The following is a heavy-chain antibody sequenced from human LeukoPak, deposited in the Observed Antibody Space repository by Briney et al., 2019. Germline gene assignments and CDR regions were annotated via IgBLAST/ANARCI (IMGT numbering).Heavy chain of an antibody. CDR1: GFTFSDYY. Sequence: GGSLRLSCAAPGFTFSDYYMSWIRQAPGKGLEWVSYISSSGSTIYYADSVKGRFTISRDNAKNSLYLQMNSLRAEDTAVYYCARVPRFPSGNLDYWGQGTLVTVSS. V-gene: IGHV3-11*04. D-gene: IGHD4-23*01. J-gene: IGHJ4*02. CDR3: ARVPRFPSGNLDY. CDR2: ISSSGSTI.